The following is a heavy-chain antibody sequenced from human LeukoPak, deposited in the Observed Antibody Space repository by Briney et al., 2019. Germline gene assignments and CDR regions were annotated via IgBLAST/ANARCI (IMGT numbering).Heavy chain of an antibody. V-gene: IGHV3-23*01. CDR3: AKMKGATYHYYYAMDV. Sequence: PGGSLRLSCTASGLTFSSFAMSWVRQAPGKGLEWVSAMSGSGRSIYYADTVRGRFTVSRDNSKNTLYLQMNSLRAEDTALYYCAKMKGATYHYYYAMDVWGKGTTVAVSS. J-gene: IGHJ6*04. CDR2: MSGSGRSI. D-gene: IGHD5-24*01. CDR1: GLTFSSFA.